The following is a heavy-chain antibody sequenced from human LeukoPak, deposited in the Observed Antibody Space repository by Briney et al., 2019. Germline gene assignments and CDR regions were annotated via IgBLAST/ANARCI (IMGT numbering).Heavy chain of an antibody. CDR2: IYYSGST. Sequence: SETLSLTCTVSGGSISSYYWSWVRQPPGKGLEWIGYIYYSGSTNYNPSLKSRVTISVDTSKNQFSLKLSSVTAADTAVYYCARHHGYTFFDYWGQGTLVTVSS. J-gene: IGHJ4*02. CDR1: GGSISSYY. CDR3: ARHHGYTFFDY. V-gene: IGHV4-59*08. D-gene: IGHD5-24*01.